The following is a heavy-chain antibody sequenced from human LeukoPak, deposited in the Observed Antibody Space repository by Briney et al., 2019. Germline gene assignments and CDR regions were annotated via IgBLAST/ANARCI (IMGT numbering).Heavy chain of an antibody. V-gene: IGHV3-9*01. CDR3: AKDTYGDYKYYFDY. D-gene: IGHD4-17*01. Sequence: GGSLRLSCAASGFTFDDYAMHWVRQAPGKGLEWVSGISWNSGSIGYADSVKSRFTISRDNAKNSLYLQMNSLRAEDTALYYCAKDTYGDYKYYFDYWGQGTLVTVSS. J-gene: IGHJ4*02. CDR2: ISWNSGSI. CDR1: GFTFDDYA.